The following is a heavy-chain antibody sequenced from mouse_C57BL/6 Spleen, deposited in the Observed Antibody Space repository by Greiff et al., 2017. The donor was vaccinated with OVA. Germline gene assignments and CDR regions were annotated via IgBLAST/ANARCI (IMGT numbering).Heavy chain of an antibody. CDR3: ARADGSSYVGYFDV. CDR1: GFTFSDYY. CDR2: INYDGSST. V-gene: IGHV5-16*01. Sequence: EVKLMESEGGLVQPGSSMKLSCTASGFTFSDYYMAWVRQVPEKGLEWVANINYDGSSTYYLDSLKSRFIISRDNAKNILYLQMSSLKSEDTATYYCARADGSSYVGYFDVWGTGTTVTVSS. D-gene: IGHD1-1*01. J-gene: IGHJ1*03.